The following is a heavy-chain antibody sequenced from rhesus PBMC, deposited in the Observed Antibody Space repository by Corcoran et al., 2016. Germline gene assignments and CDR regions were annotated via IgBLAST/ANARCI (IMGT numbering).Heavy chain of an antibody. CDR1: GNSFTSYW. V-gene: IGHV5-20*01. J-gene: IGHJ4*01. CDR2: LAPSYSDT. D-gene: IGHD1-44*01. CDR3: AKDSGYLDY. Sequence: EVQLVQSGAEVKRPGESLKISCKTSGNSFTSYWISWVRQMPGKGLEWMGALAPSYSDTRYNPSFQGQVTISADKSISTAYLQWSRLKASDTATYYCAKDSGYLDYWGQGVLVTVSS.